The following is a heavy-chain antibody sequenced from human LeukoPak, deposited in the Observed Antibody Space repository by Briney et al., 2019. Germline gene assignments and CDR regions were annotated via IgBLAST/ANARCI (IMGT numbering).Heavy chain of an antibody. CDR3: ARAIGGYNVMDV. CDR1: GFSFSSFW. V-gene: IGHV3-7*04. D-gene: IGHD2-15*01. J-gene: IGHJ6*02. Sequence: PGGSLRLSCAASGFSFSSFWMGWVRQVSGKGLVWVVNIKEDGSKKQYVESLKGRFPIARDNAKNSLYLQMNSLRVEDTGIYYCARAIGGYNVMDVWGQGTTVTVSS. CDR2: IKEDGSKK.